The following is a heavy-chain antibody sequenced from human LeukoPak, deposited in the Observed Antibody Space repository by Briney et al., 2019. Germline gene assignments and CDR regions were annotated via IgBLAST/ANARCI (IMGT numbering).Heavy chain of an antibody. D-gene: IGHD4/OR15-4a*01. CDR1: GFTFSSYS. J-gene: IGHJ4*02. Sequence: PGGSLRLSCAASGFTFSSYSMNWVRQAPGRGLEWVSSIRPSGDNTYYGDSVKGRFTISRDNSKNTLYLQMNSLRAEDTAVYYCARRAGAYSHPYDYWGQGTLVTVSS. V-gene: IGHV3-23*01. CDR2: IRPSGDNT. CDR3: ARRAGAYSHPYDY.